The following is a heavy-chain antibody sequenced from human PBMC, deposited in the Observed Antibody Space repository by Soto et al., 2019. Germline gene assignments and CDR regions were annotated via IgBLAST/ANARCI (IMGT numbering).Heavy chain of an antibody. J-gene: IGHJ6*03. CDR1: GGSISSYY. CDR2: IYYSGST. Sequence: SETLSLTCTVSGGSISSYYWSWIRQPPGKGLEWIGYIYYSGSTNYNPSLKSRVTISVDTSKNQFSLKLSSVTAADTAVYYCARGYSSSEPYYYYMDVWGKGTTVTVSS. V-gene: IGHV4-59*08. CDR3: ARGYSSSEPYYYYMDV. D-gene: IGHD6-6*01.